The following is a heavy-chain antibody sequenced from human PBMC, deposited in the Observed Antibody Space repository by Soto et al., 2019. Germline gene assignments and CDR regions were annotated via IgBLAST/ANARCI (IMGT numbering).Heavy chain of an antibody. V-gene: IGHV3-66*01. D-gene: IGHD4-17*01. CDR1: GFTFSSNY. CDR2: IYNSGST. CDR3: ARPYRMTTGAFDI. Sequence: GGSLRLSCAASGFTFSSNYMSWVRQAPGKGLEWVSIIYNSGSTYYAASVKGRFTISRDNSKNTLYLQMNSVRAEDTAIYYCARPYRMTTGAFDIWGQGTMVTVSS. J-gene: IGHJ3*02.